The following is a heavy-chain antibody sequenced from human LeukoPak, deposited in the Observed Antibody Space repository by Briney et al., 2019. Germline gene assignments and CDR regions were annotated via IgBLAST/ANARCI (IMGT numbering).Heavy chain of an antibody. Sequence: PGGSLRLSCAASGFTFSSYAMGWVRQAPGKGLEWVSAISGSGGSTYYADSVKGRFTISRDNSKNTLYLQMNSLRAEDTAVYYCASVRGYSYGYTEWGQGTLVTVSS. CDR1: GFTFSSYA. CDR3: ASVRGYSYGYTE. J-gene: IGHJ4*02. D-gene: IGHD5-18*01. CDR2: ISGSGGST. V-gene: IGHV3-23*01.